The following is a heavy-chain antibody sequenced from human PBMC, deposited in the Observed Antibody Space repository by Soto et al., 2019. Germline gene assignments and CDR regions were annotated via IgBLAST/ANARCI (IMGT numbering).Heavy chain of an antibody. Sequence: GGSLRLSCAASGFTFSSYAMSWVRQAPGKGLEWVSAISGSGGSTYYAHSVKGRFTISRDNSKNTLYLQMNSLRAEDTAVYYCARNWIVVVPAAMRWDPPLGAFDIWGQGTMVTVSS. CDR3: ARNWIVVVPAAMRWDPPLGAFDI. CDR1: GFTFSSYA. J-gene: IGHJ3*02. D-gene: IGHD2-2*01. V-gene: IGHV3-23*01. CDR2: ISGSGGST.